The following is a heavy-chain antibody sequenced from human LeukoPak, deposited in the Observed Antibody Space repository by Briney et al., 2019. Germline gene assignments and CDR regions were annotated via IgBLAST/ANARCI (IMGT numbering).Heavy chain of an antibody. J-gene: IGHJ4*02. V-gene: IGHV4-59*08. Sequence: PSETLSLTCAVYGGSFSGYYWSWIRQPPGKGLEWIGYIYYSGYTNYNPSLKSRVTLSVDTSKNQFSLKLSSVTAADTAVYYCASDRSVVGPAYTFDYWGQGTLVTVSS. D-gene: IGHD3-16*01. CDR2: IYYSGYT. CDR3: ASDRSVVGPAYTFDY. CDR1: GGSFSGYY.